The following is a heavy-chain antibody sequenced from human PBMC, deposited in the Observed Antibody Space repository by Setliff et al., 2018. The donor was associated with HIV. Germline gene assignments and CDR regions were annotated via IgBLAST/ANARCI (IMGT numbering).Heavy chain of an antibody. Sequence: GASVKVSCKVSGYTFTSYGISWVRQAPGQGLEWMGWINVKNGNTNYAQKFQGRVTMTADTSTSTAYMELRSLRSDDTAMYFCAGVPGGGGNWFDPWGQGTLVTVSS. CDR2: INVKNGNT. CDR3: AGVPGGGGNWFDP. V-gene: IGHV1-18*04. CDR1: GYTFTSYG. J-gene: IGHJ5*02. D-gene: IGHD3-16*01.